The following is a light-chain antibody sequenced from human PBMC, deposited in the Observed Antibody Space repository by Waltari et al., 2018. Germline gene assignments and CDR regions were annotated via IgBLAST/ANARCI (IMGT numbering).Light chain of an antibody. V-gene: IGLV1-44*01. Sequence: QSLLTQPPSASGTPGQTVTISCSGSWSNIGTNVVSWYQQLPGPAPKLLIHSNNRRPSGCPYRFSCSKSGTSASLAISGLQSADEADYYCSAWDDSLNGHVIFGGGTKLTVL. CDR1: WSNIGTNV. J-gene: IGLJ2*01. CDR3: SAWDDSLNGHVI. CDR2: SNN.